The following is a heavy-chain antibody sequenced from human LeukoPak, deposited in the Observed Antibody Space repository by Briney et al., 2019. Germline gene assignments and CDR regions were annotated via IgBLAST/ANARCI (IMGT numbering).Heavy chain of an antibody. CDR3: AKVPPRHGAMAGSRQMHY. Sequence: GGSLRLSCAASGFTFRSYAMHWVRQAPGKGLEWVAVISYDGSNKYYADSVKGRFTISRDNSKNTLYLQMNSLRAEDTAVYYCAKVPPRHGAMAGSRQMHYWGQGTLVTVSS. J-gene: IGHJ4*02. CDR2: ISYDGSNK. V-gene: IGHV3-30*04. D-gene: IGHD6-19*01. CDR1: GFTFRSYA.